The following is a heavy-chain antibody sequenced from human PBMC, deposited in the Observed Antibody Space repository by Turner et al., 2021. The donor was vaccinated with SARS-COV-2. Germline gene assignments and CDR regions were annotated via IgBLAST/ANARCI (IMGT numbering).Heavy chain of an antibody. J-gene: IGHJ4*02. CDR2: RSYDGSNK. CDR3: ARTEIVLMVYTH. D-gene: IGHD2-8*01. CDR1: GFTFSNYA. V-gene: IGHV3-30-3*01. Sequence: QVQLVESGGGVVQPGRSLRLSCPASGFTFSNYAMHWVRQAPGKGLEWVAVRSYDGSNKYYADSVKGRFTISRDNSKNTLYLQMNSLRAEDTAVYYCARTEIVLMVYTHWGQGTLVTVSS.